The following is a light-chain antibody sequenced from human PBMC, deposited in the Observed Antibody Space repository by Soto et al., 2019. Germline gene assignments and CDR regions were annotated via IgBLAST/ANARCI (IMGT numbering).Light chain of an antibody. V-gene: IGKV1-6*01. J-gene: IGKJ1*01. Sequence: IQMTQSPSSLSTSVGDRVTITCRASQSISTFLDWYQQKPGKAPKLLISNASSLQSGDPSSFSGTGSWTDFTLTITSLQPEYYATYYCQQNYNCPRTFGQGTKVEI. CDR1: QSISTF. CDR3: QQNYNCPRT. CDR2: NAS.